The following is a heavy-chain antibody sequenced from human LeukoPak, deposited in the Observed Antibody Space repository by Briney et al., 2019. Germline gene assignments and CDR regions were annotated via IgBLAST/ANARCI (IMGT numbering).Heavy chain of an antibody. CDR1: GDSVSSNNAA. CDR2: TYYRSKWYN. Sequence: SQTLSLTCGISGDSVSSNNAAWNWVRQSPSRGLEWLGRTYYRSKWYNDYADSVKSRISINADTSENQFSLQMNSVTLEDTAVYYCSRAGSGGRSFDYWGQGTPVTVSS. D-gene: IGHD6-19*01. CDR3: SRAGSGGRSFDY. J-gene: IGHJ4*02. V-gene: IGHV6-1*01.